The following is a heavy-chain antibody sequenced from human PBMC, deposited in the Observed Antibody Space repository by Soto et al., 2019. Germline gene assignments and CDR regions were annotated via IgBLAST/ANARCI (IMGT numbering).Heavy chain of an antibody. J-gene: IGHJ3*02. Sequence: EVQLLESGGGLVQPGGSLRLSCAASGFTFSSYAMSWVRQAPGKGLEWVSAFSGSGGSTYYADSVKGRFTISRDNSKNTLYLQMNTLRAEDTAVYYCAKDENRQIAVAALDAFDIWGQGTMVTVSS. D-gene: IGHD6-19*01. CDR1: GFTFSSYA. V-gene: IGHV3-23*01. CDR3: AKDENRQIAVAALDAFDI. CDR2: FSGSGGST.